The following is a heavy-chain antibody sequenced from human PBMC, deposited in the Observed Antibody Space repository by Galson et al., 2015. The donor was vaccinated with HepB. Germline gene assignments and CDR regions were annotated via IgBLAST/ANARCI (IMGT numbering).Heavy chain of an antibody. CDR3: AREGAYYYDSSGSRLDY. D-gene: IGHD3-22*01. J-gene: IGHJ4*02. V-gene: IGHV3-33*01. CDR2: IWYDGSNK. Sequence: LRLSCAASGFTFSSYGMHWVRQAPGKGLEWVAVIWYDGSNKYYADSVKGRFTISRDNSKNTLYLQMNSLRAEDTAVYYCAREGAYYYDSSGSRLDYWGQGTLVTVSS. CDR1: GFTFSSYG.